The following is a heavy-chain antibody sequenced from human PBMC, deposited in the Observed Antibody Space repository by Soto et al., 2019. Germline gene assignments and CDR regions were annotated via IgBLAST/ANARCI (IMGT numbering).Heavy chain of an antibody. Sequence: QVQLVQSGAEVKKPGSSVKVSCKASGATFSGYAINWVRQAPGQGLEWLGRIVPIFETLNYAERFQGRVAITADESTTTVYMELTNLTHEDTAVYYCVVMGNVAVSNPGSFDYWGQGTQVTVSS. J-gene: IGHJ4*02. CDR3: VVMGNVAVSNPGSFDY. CDR2: IVPIFETL. V-gene: IGHV1-69*18. CDR1: GATFSGYA. D-gene: IGHD6-19*01.